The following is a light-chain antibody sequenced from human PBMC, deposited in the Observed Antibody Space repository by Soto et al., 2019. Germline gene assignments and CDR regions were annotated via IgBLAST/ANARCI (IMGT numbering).Light chain of an antibody. CDR3: AAWDDSLNGPV. CDR2: SNN. CDR1: SSNIGSNT. V-gene: IGLV1-44*01. J-gene: IGLJ3*02. Sequence: VVTQPPSASGTPGQRVTICCSGSSSNIGSNTVIWYQQLPGTAPKLLIYSNNQRPSGVPDRFSGSKSGTSASLAISGLQSEDEADYYCAAWDDSLNGPVFGGGTKLTVL.